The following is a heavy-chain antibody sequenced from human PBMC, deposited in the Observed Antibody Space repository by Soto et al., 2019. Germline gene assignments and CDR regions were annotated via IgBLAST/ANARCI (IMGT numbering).Heavy chain of an antibody. CDR2: IHYSGST. Sequence: SETLSLTCSVSGASISIGTDYWGWIRQPPGKGLEWIGNIHYSGSTYYNPSLKSRVNISVDTSKNQFSLKLSSVTAADTAVYYCARVAATYFDYWGQGTQVTVSS. J-gene: IGHJ4*02. D-gene: IGHD2-15*01. V-gene: IGHV4-39*07. CDR1: GASISIGTDY. CDR3: ARVAATYFDY.